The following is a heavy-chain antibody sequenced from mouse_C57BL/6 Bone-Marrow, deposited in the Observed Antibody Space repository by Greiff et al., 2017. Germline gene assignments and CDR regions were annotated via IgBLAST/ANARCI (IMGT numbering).Heavy chain of an antibody. CDR2: IYPGSGST. CDR3: AREEKIYYYGSSSDFDY. J-gene: IGHJ2*01. Sequence: QVQLQQPGAELVKPGASVKMSCKASGYTFTSYWITWVKQRPGQGLEWIGDIYPGSGSTNYNEKFKSKATLTLDTSSSTAYMQLSSLTSEDSAVYYCAREEKIYYYGSSSDFDYWGQGTTLTVSS. CDR1: GYTFTSYW. D-gene: IGHD1-1*01. V-gene: IGHV1-55*01.